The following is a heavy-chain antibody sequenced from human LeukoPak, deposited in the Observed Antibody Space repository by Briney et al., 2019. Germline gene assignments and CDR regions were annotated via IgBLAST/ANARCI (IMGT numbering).Heavy chain of an antibody. Sequence: ASVKVSCKASGYTFTSYGISWVRQAPGQGLEWMGWISAYNGNTNYAQKLQGRVTMTTDTSTSTAYMDLRSLRTYDTDVYYCAREGPYSGSYFSPWGQGTLVTVSS. J-gene: IGHJ5*02. V-gene: IGHV1-18*01. D-gene: IGHD1-26*01. CDR3: AREGPYSGSYFSP. CDR1: GYTFTSYG. CDR2: ISAYNGNT.